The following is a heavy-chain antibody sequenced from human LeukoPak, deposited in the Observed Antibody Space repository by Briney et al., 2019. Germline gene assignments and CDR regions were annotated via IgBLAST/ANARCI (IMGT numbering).Heavy chain of an antibody. CDR3: ARRVCFDY. V-gene: IGHV4-59*01. J-gene: IGHJ4*02. D-gene: IGHD6-6*01. CDR2: IYYSGST. CDR1: GVSISSYY. Sequence: SETLSLTCTVSGVSISSYYWSWIRQPPGKGLEWIGYIYYSGSTNYNPSLKSRVTISVDTSKNQFSPKLSSVTAADTAVYYCARRVCFDYWGQGTLVTVSS.